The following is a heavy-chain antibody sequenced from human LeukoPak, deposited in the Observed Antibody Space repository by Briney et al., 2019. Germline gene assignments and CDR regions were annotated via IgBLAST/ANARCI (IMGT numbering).Heavy chain of an antibody. CDR1: GFTLSSYA. Sequence: GGSLRLSCAASGFTLSSYAMHWVRQAPGKGLEWVAVIWYDGSNKYYADSVKGRFTISRDNSKNTLYLQMNSLRAEDTAVYYCAREEIAFDIWGQGTMVTVSS. V-gene: IGHV3-33*08. J-gene: IGHJ3*02. CDR3: AREEIAFDI. CDR2: IWYDGSNK.